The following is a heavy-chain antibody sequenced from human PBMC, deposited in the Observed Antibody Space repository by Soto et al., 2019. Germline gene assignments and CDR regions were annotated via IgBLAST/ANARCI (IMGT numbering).Heavy chain of an antibody. CDR2: IYGGGTT. J-gene: IGHJ4*02. CDR3: VQTTGWPGFDF. D-gene: IGHD6-19*01. Sequence: EVQLVESGGGLIQPGGSLRLSCAASGFAVSSKYMTWVRQAPGKGLEWVSVIYGGGTTYYADSVKGRFTISRDTSKITWYLQMNSLGAEVTAVYYCVQTTGWPGFDFWGQGTLVTVSS. CDR1: GFAVSSKY. V-gene: IGHV3-53*01.